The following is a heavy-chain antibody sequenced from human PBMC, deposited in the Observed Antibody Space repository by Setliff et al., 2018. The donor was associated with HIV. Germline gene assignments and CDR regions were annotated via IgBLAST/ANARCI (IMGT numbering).Heavy chain of an antibody. Sequence: GESLKISCKGSGYSFPSHWIGWVRQMPGKGLEWMGVTYPGDSTTRYSPSLEGQVTISADRSINTAFLQWSSLEASDTAMYYCIRRRRAPGAADLESYWGQGTLVTVSS. J-gene: IGHJ4*02. CDR1: GYSFPSHW. CDR3: IRRRRAPGAADLESY. D-gene: IGHD7-27*01. CDR2: TYPGDSTT. V-gene: IGHV5-51*01.